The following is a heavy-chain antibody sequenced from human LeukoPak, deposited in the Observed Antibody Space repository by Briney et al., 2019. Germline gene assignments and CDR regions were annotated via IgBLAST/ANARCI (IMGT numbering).Heavy chain of an antibody. J-gene: IGHJ4*02. CDR1: GFTVSSNY. CDR3: ARAPGSSGSYTFDY. D-gene: IGHD3-10*01. Sequence: GGSLRLSCAASGFTVSSNYTSWVRQAPGKGLEWVSAIYSGGTTYYADSVKGRFTISRDNSKNTLYLQMNSLRAEDTAVYYCARAPGSSGSYTFDYWGQGTLLTVSS. V-gene: IGHV3-53*01. CDR2: IYSGGTT.